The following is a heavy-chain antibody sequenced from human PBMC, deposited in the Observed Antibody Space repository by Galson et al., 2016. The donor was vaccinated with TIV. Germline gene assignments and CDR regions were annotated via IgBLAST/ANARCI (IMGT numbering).Heavy chain of an antibody. D-gene: IGHD6-19*01. J-gene: IGHJ5*02. Sequence: SLRLSCAASGFTFSNYYMNWVRQAPGKGLEWVANIEKDGSETNYVVSVRGRFSISRDYSKNTLFLQMNSLAVEDTALYYCARGNVARAPLPISGWSNWFDPWGQGTQVTVSS. CDR2: IEKDGSET. CDR3: ARGNVARAPLPISGWSNWFDP. CDR1: GFTFSNYY. V-gene: IGHV3-7*05.